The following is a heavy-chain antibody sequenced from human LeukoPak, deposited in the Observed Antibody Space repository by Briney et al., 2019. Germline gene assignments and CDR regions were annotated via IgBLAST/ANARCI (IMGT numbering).Heavy chain of an antibody. CDR3: ARQTNRLLWFGESPLENWFDP. J-gene: IGHJ5*02. D-gene: IGHD3-10*01. V-gene: IGHV4-31*03. Sequence: PLQTLSLTCTVSGGSISSGGYYWSWIRQHPGKGLEWIGYIYYSGSTYYNPSLKSRVTISVDTSKNQFSLKLSSVTAADTAVYYCARQTNRLLWFGESPLENWFDPWGQGTLVTVSS. CDR2: IYYSGST. CDR1: GGSISSGGYY.